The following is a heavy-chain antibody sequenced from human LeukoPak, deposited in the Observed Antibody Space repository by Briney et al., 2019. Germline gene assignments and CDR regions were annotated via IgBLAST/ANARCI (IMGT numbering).Heavy chain of an antibody. CDR3: ARAPLGYYDYAWGSYRSYYFDY. J-gene: IGHJ4*02. CDR1: GGSISSYY. Sequence: SETLSLTCTVSGGSISSYYWSWIRQPPGKGLEWIGYIYYSGSTNYNPSLKSRVTISVDTSKNQFSLKLSSVTAADTAVYYCARAPLGYYDYAWGSYRSYYFDYWGQGTLVTVSS. D-gene: IGHD3-16*02. CDR2: IYYSGST. V-gene: IGHV4-59*01.